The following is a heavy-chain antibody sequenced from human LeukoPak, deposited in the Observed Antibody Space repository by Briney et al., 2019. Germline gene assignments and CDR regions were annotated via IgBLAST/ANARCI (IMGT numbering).Heavy chain of an antibody. CDR1: GYTFTGYY. V-gene: IGHV1-2*02. CDR2: INPNSGGT. D-gene: IGHD3-10*01. Sequence: ASVKVSCKASGYTFTGYYMHWVRQAPGQGLEWMGWINPNSGGTNYAQKFQGRVTMTRDTSISTAYMELSRLRSDDTAVYYCARSQRITMDRGVIIYDYWGQGTLVTVSS. J-gene: IGHJ4*02. CDR3: ARSQRITMDRGVIIYDY.